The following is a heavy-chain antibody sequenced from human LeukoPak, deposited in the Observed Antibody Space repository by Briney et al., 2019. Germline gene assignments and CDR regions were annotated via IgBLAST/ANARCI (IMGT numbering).Heavy chain of an antibody. CDR3: ASLFDDCSSTSCQNDAFDI. V-gene: IGHV4-34*01. CDR2: INHSGST. CDR1: GGSFSGYY. Sequence: PSETLSRTCAVYGGSFSGYYWSWIRQPPGKGREWGGEINHSGSTNYNPSLKSRVTISVDTSKTQFSLKLSSVTAADTAVYYCASLFDDCSSTSCQNDAFDIWGQGTMVTVSS. D-gene: IGHD2-2*01. J-gene: IGHJ3*02.